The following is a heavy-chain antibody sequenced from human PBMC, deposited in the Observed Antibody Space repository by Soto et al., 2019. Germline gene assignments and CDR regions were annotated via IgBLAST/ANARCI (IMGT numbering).Heavy chain of an antibody. CDR1: GFTFSSYA. J-gene: IGHJ5*02. Sequence: EVQLVESGGGLVQPGRSLRLSCAASGFTFSSYAMSWVRQAPGKGLEWVSGISGSSGTSHYADSVKGRFTISRDNSKSTLYLQMNSLRAEDTAVYYCAKGIRSTVKNWFDPWGRGTLVTVSS. CDR2: ISGSSGTS. V-gene: IGHV3-23*04. D-gene: IGHD4-17*01. CDR3: AKGIRSTVKNWFDP.